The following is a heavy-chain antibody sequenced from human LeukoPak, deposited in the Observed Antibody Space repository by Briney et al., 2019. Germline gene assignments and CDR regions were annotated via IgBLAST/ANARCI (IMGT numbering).Heavy chain of an antibody. J-gene: IGHJ6*03. CDR1: GYTFTGYY. CDR2: INPNTGGT. D-gene: IGHD2-2*01. V-gene: IGHV1-2*02. Sequence: RASVKVSCKASGYTFTGYYMHWVRQAPGQGLEWMGWINPNTGGTNYAQKFQGRVTMTRDTSISTAYMELSRLRSDDTAVYYCARDRGSEYCSSTSCYHYYYYMDVWAKGTTVTVSS. CDR3: ARDRGSEYCSSTSCYHYYYYMDV.